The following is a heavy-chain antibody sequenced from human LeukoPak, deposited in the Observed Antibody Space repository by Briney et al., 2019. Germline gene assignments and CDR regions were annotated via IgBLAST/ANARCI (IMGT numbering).Heavy chain of an antibody. Sequence: SVKVSCKASGGTFSSYAISWVRQAPGQGLEWMGGIIPIFGTANYAQKFQGRVTITADESTSTAYMELSSLRSEDTAVYYCARVRSHLVIFEVGPTRRTSDYWGQGTLVTVSS. J-gene: IGHJ4*02. V-gene: IGHV1-69*13. D-gene: IGHD3-3*01. CDR3: ARVRSHLVIFEVGPTRRTSDY. CDR1: GGTFSSYA. CDR2: IIPIFGTA.